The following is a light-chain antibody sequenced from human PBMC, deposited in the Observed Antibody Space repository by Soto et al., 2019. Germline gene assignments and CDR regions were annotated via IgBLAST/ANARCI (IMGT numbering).Light chain of an antibody. J-gene: IGKJ3*01. CDR1: QSVSDSY. V-gene: IGKV3-20*01. CDR3: QQYGRSPRT. CDR2: GAS. Sequence: EIVLTQSPGTLSLSPGERATLSCRASQSVSDSYLAWHQKKPGQAPRLLIYGASSRATGIPDRFSGSGSGTDFTLTISRLEPEDSAVYYCQQYGRSPRTFGPGTKVAIK.